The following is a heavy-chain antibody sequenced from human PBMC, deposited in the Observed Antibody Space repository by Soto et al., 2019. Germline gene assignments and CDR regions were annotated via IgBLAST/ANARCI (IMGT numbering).Heavy chain of an antibody. CDR2: IIPIFGTA. J-gene: IGHJ5*02. Sequence: QVQLVQSGAEVKKPGSSVKVSCKASGGTFSSYAISWVRQAPGQGLEWMGGIIPIFGTANYAQKFQGRVTITADESTSTGYMELSSLRSEDTAVYYCASASGSGRSLRVPGDWFDPWGQGALVTVSS. CDR1: GGTFSSYA. CDR3: ASASGSGRSLRVPGDWFDP. V-gene: IGHV1-69*12. D-gene: IGHD3-10*01.